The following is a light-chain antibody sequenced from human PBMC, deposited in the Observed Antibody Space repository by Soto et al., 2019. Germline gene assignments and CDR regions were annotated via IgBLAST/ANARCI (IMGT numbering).Light chain of an antibody. CDR2: DVS. V-gene: IGLV2-11*01. J-gene: IGLJ1*01. CDR1: SSDVGGYKY. Sequence: QSVLTQPRSVSGSPGQSVTISCTGTSSDVGGYKYVSWYQQHPGKAPKLMIYDVSKRPSGVPYRFSGSKSGNTASLTISGLQAEDEADYYCSSYTSSSTLGYVFGTGTKLTVL. CDR3: SSYTSSSTLGYV.